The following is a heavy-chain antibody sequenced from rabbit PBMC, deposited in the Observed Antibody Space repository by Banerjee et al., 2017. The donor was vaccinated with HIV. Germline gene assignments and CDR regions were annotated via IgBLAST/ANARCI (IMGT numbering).Heavy chain of an antibody. J-gene: IGHJ4*01. CDR2: ITYGGSA. Sequence: QEQLVESGGGLVQPGGSLKLSCKASGFDFSSYGVSWVRQAPGKGLEWIGYITYGGSAYYASWVKGRFTISRDNAQNTVSLQMTSLTAADTATYFCARDFNLWGPGTLVTVS. CDR3: ARDFNL. V-gene: IGHV1S47*01. CDR1: GFDFSSYG.